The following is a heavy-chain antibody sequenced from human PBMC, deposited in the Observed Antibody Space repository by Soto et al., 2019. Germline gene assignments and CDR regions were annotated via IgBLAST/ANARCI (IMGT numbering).Heavy chain of an antibody. J-gene: IGHJ6*02. V-gene: IGHV4-31*03. CDR1: GGSISSGGYY. D-gene: IGHD2-2*01. Sequence: QVQLQESGPGLVKPSQTLSLTCTVSGGSISSGGYYWSWIRQHPGKGLEWIGYIYYSGSTYYNPSLKSRVIISVATSKNQFSLKLSSVTAADTAVYYCARDRCSSTSCRGSYYYYGMDVWGQGTTVTVSS. CDR3: ARDRCSSTSCRGSYYYYGMDV. CDR2: IYYSGST.